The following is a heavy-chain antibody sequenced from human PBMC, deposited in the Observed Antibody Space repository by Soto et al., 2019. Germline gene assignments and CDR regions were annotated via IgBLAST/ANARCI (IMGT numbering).Heavy chain of an antibody. D-gene: IGHD2-2*01. CDR3: AREDIVVVPAALDI. CDR1: GGTFSSYT. J-gene: IGHJ3*02. V-gene: IGHV1-69*08. CDR2: IIPILGIA. Sequence: QVQLVQSGAEVKKPGSSVKVSCKASGGTFSSYTISWVRQAPGQGLEWMGRIIPILGIANYVQKFQGRVTITADKSTSTAYMELSSLRSEDTAVYYCAREDIVVVPAALDIWGQGTMVTVSS.